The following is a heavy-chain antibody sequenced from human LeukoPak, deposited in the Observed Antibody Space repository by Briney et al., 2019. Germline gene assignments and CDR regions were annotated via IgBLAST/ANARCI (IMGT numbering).Heavy chain of an antibody. D-gene: IGHD3-9*01. V-gene: IGHV3-74*01. CDR2: INRDGSST. J-gene: IGHJ4*02. CDR1: GFTFSSYW. Sequence: GGSLRLSCAASGFTFSSYWMHWVRQAPGKGLVWVSRINRDGSSTSYADSVKGRFTISRDNAKNTLYLQMSSLRAEDTAVYYCARDGYEILAHDYWGQGTLVIVSS. CDR3: ARDGYEILAHDY.